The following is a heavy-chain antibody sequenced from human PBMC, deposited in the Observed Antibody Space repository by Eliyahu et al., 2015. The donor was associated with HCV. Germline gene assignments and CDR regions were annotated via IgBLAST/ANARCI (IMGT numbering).Heavy chain of an antibody. V-gene: IGHV3-74*01. J-gene: IGHJ6*02. CDR3: YYRGNYGMDV. CDR2: INSDGSST. CDR1: GFXFSSYW. D-gene: IGHD1-26*01. Sequence: EVQLVESGXGLVQPGGSLRLSCAASGFXFSSYWMHWVRQAPGKGLVWVSRINSDGSSTSYADSVKGRFTISRDNAKNTVHLQMNSLRAEDTAVYYCYYRGNYGMDVWGQGTTVTVSS.